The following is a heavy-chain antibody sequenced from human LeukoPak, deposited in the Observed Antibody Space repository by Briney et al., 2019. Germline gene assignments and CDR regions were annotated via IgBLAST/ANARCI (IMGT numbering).Heavy chain of an antibody. CDR1: GVSISSGNYY. CDR2: IHYSGST. Sequence: SQTLSLTCTVSGVSISSGNYYWNWIRQPPGKGLECIGYIHYSGSTYYNPSLKSRVTISVDTSKNQFSLKLSSVTAADTAVYYCVRGRGTAVTTGNWFDPWGQGTLVTVSS. J-gene: IGHJ5*02. CDR3: VRGRGTAVTTGNWFDP. D-gene: IGHD4-17*01. V-gene: IGHV4-30-4*01.